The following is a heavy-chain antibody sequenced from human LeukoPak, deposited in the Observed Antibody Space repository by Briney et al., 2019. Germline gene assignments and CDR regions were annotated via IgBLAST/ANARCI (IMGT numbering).Heavy chain of an antibody. CDR2: ISWNSGSI. D-gene: IGHD6-19*01. V-gene: IGHV3-9*01. CDR1: GFTFDDYA. Sequence: GGSLRLSCAASGFTFDDYAMHWVRQAPGKGLEWVSGISWNSGSIGYADSVKGRFTISRDNAKNSLYPQMNSLRAEDTALYYCAKDRGLYSSGWHAFDTWGQGTMVTVSS. CDR3: AKDRGLYSSGWHAFDT. J-gene: IGHJ3*02.